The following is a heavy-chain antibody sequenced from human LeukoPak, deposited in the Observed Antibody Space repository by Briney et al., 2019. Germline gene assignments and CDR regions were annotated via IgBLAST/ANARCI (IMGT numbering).Heavy chain of an antibody. V-gene: IGHV3-48*03. D-gene: IGHD3-10*02. J-gene: IGHJ6*04. CDR2: ISSSGSTI. CDR1: GFTFSSYE. CDR3: AELGITMIGGV. Sequence: QPGGTLRLSCAASGFTFSSYEMNWVPQAPGKGPEWVSYISSSGSTIYYADSVKGRFTISRANAKNSLYLQMNSLRAEDTAVYYCAELGITMIGGVWGKGTTVTISS.